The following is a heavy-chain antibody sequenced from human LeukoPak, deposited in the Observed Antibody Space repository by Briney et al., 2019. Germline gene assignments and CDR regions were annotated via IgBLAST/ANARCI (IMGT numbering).Heavy chain of an antibody. D-gene: IGHD1-26*01. CDR1: GFTFDDYA. CDR3: AKDNKWELVGYFDY. Sequence: QTGGSLRLSCAASGFTFDDYAMHWVRQAPGKGLEWVSGISWNSGSIGYADSVKGRFTISRDNAKNSLYLQMNSLRAEDTALYYCAKDNKWELVGYFDYWGQGTLVTVSS. J-gene: IGHJ4*02. V-gene: IGHV3-9*01. CDR2: ISWNSGSI.